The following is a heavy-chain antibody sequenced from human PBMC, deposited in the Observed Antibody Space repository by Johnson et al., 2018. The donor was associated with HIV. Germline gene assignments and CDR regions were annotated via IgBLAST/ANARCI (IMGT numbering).Heavy chain of an antibody. D-gene: IGHD3-10*01. Sequence: HVQLVESGGGLVKPGESLRLSCAASALTFRAYALHWVRQAPGKGLDCVAVLSHVGSHIHYADSVKCRLTISRYNSKDTLYLQIHSLTPEDTAVYFCARVGGSWMLDAFDIWGQGTVVTVSS. CDR3: ARVGGSWMLDAFDI. J-gene: IGHJ3*02. CDR2: LSHVGSHI. CDR1: ALTFRAYA. V-gene: IGHV3-30*04.